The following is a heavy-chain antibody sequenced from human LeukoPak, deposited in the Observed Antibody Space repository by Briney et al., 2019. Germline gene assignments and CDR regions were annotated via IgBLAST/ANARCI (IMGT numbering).Heavy chain of an antibody. V-gene: IGHV1-69*05. J-gene: IGHJ6*03. CDR1: GGTFSSYA. CDR3: ARSRRYYDFWSGSPGYMDV. Sequence: GASVKVSCKASGGTFSSYAISWVRQAPGQGLEWMGGIIPIFGTANYAQKFQGRVTITTDESTSTAYMELSSLRSEDTAVYYCARSRRYYDFWSGSPGYMDVRGKGTTVTVSS. CDR2: IIPIFGTA. D-gene: IGHD3-3*01.